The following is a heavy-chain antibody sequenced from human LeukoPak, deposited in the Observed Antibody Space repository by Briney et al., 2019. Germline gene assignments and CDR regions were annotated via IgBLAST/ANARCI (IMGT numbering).Heavy chain of an antibody. CDR3: ARGPMVRGVLIDY. V-gene: IGHV1-69*04. CDR1: GCTFSSYA. D-gene: IGHD3-10*01. CDR2: IIPILGIA. J-gene: IGHJ4*02. Sequence: SVKVSCKASGCTFSSYAISWVRQAPGQGLEWMGRIIPILGIANYAQKFQGRVTITADKSTSTAYMELSSLRSEDTAVYYCARGPMVRGVLIDYWGQGTLVTVSS.